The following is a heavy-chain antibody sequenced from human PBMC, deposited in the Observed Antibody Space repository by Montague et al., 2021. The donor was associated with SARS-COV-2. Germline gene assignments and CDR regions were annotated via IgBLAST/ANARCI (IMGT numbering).Heavy chain of an antibody. D-gene: IGHD2-2*02. Sequence: SETLSLTCAISGGSASGYYWAWIRQPPGKGPEWIGYMYYTGTSNYNPSLKSRVSMSIDTSKNHFSLNLTSVAAADTGVYYCARGPGYTSMFRVFDYWGHGAQVTVSS. J-gene: IGHJ4*01. CDR2: MYYTGTS. V-gene: IGHV4-59*02. CDR3: ARGPGYTSMFRVFDY. CDR1: GGSASGYY.